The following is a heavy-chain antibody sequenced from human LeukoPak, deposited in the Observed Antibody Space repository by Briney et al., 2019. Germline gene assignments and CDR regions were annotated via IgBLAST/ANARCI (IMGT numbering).Heavy chain of an antibody. Sequence: SETLSLTCTVSGGSISSYYWSWIRQPPGKGLEWIGYIYYSGSTNYNPSLTRRVTISVDTSKNQFSLKLSSVTAADTAVYYCARDALRYYYYYMDVWGKGTTVTVSS. D-gene: IGHD3-16*01. CDR3: ARDALRYYYYYMDV. CDR1: GGSISSYY. CDR2: IYYSGST. J-gene: IGHJ6*03. V-gene: IGHV4-59*01.